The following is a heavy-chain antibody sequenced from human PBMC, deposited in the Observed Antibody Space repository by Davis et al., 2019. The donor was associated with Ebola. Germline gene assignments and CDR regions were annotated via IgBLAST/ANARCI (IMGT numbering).Heavy chain of an antibody. J-gene: IGHJ6*02. V-gene: IGHV4-39*01. CDR2: IYYSGST. CDR3: ASRPQYYYGMDV. CDR1: GGSISSSSYY. Sequence: SETLSLTCTVSGGSISSSSYYWGWIRQPPGKGLEWIGSIYYSGSTYYNPSLKSRVTISVDTSKNQFSLKLSSVTAADTAEYYCASRPQYYYGMDVWGQGTTVTVSS.